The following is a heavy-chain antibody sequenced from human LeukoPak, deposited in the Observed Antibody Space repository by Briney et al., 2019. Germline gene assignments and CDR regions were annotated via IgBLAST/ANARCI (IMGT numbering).Heavy chain of an antibody. Sequence: PSETLSLTCAVYGGSFSGYYWSWIRQPPGKGLEWTGEINHSGSTNYNPSLKSRVTISVDTSKNQFSLKLSSVTAADTAVYYCARGHHPNCSSTSCYNRWFDPWGQGTLVTVSS. D-gene: IGHD2-2*02. V-gene: IGHV4-34*01. CDR1: GGSFSGYY. CDR2: INHSGST. CDR3: ARGHHPNCSSTSCYNRWFDP. J-gene: IGHJ5*02.